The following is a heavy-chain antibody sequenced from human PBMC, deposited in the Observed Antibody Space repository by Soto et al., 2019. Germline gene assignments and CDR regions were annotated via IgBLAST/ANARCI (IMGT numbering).Heavy chain of an antibody. J-gene: IGHJ4*02. CDR3: ATYDYSDFYFDQ. D-gene: IGHD4-17*01. CDR1: GGSITSHTHY. CDR2: IHFRGTT. Sequence: QVQLQESGPGLVKPSQTLSLSCNVTGGSITSHTHYWSWIRQEPGKGLEWIGNIHFRGTTYYNPSLESQVFISVDTSQNQFSLRLTSVTAADTAVYFCATYDYSDFYFDQWGQGTLVSVSS. V-gene: IGHV4-31*01.